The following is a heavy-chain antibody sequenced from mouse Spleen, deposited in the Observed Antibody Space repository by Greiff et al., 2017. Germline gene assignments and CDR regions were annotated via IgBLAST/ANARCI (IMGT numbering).Heavy chain of an antibody. CDR2: ISSGGGNT. Sequence: EVKLVESGGGLVKPGGSLKLSCAASGFTFSSYTMSWVRQTPAKRLEGVATISSGGGNTYYPDSVKGRFTISRDNARNTLYLQMSSLRSEDTAMYYCARWYYDGPAWFAYWGQGTLVTVSA. V-gene: IGHV5-9*04. D-gene: IGHD2-1*01. J-gene: IGHJ3*01. CDR3: ARWYYDGPAWFAY. CDR1: GFTFSSYT.